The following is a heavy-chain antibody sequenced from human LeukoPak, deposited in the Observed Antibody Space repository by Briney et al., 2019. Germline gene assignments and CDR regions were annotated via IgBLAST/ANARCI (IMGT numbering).Heavy chain of an antibody. CDR1: GESISSYY. Sequence: SETLALTRTVPGESISSYYGMWIRQPPGKGLGGSGYVHYSGSSAYIASLKSRVTMSVDMSKNQFSLTLTSVTAADTALYYCARWYCSNNICYHMDVWGKGTTVTV. D-gene: IGHD2-2*01. V-gene: IGHV4-59*08. CDR2: VHYSGSS. CDR3: ARWYCSNNICYHMDV. J-gene: IGHJ6*03.